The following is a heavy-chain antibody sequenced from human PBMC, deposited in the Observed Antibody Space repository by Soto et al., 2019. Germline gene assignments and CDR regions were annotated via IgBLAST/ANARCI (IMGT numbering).Heavy chain of an antibody. J-gene: IGHJ3*02. CDR3: ARPKRFLEWPPGAFDI. CDR1: GFTFSSYA. D-gene: IGHD3-3*01. V-gene: IGHV3-64*01. CDR2: ISSNGGST. Sequence: GSLRLSCAASGFTFSSYAMHWVRQAPGKGLEYVSAISSNGGSTYYANSVKGRFTISRDNSKNTLYLQMGSLRAEDMAVYYCARPKRFLEWPPGAFDIWGQGTMVTVSS.